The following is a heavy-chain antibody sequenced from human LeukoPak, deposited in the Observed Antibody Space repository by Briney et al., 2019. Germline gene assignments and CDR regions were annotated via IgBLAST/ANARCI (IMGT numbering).Heavy chain of an antibody. V-gene: IGHV1-46*01. CDR2: INPSYGST. CDR3: ARGPGLMVYAFDY. CDR1: GYNFTSYY. D-gene: IGHD2-8*01. J-gene: IGHJ4*02. Sequence: ASVKVSCKASGYNFTSYYMYWVRQAPGQGLEWMGIINPSYGSTSYAQKFQGRVTMTRDTSTNTVYMELSSLRSEDTAVYYCARGPGLMVYAFDYWGQGTLVTVSS.